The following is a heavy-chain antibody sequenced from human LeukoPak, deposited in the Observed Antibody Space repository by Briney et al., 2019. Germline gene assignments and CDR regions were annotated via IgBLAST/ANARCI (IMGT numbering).Heavy chain of an antibody. J-gene: IGHJ2*01. Sequence: KPSETLSLTCTVSGGSISSYCWSWIRQPPGKGLEWIGYIYNSGSTKYNPSLKSRVTISVDTSKNQFSLKLSSVTAADTAVYYCARWVVPAGLWYFDLWGRGTLVTVSS. CDR3: ARWVVPAGLWYFDL. CDR1: GGSISSYC. V-gene: IGHV4-59*01. CDR2: IYNSGST. D-gene: IGHD2-2*01.